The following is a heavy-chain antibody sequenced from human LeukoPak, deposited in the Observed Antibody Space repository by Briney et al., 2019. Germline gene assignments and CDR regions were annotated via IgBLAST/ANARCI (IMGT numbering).Heavy chain of an antibody. J-gene: IGHJ4*02. CDR2: ISGSGGST. D-gene: IGHD2-2*02. CDR1: GFTFSSYG. CDR3: AKAGCSSTSCYTDY. V-gene: IGHV3-23*01. Sequence: PGGSLRLSCAASGFTFSSYGMHWVRQAPGKGLEWVSAISGSGGSTYYADSVKGRFTISRDNSKNTLYLQMNSLRAEDTAVYYCAKAGCSSTSCYTDYWGQGTLVTVSS.